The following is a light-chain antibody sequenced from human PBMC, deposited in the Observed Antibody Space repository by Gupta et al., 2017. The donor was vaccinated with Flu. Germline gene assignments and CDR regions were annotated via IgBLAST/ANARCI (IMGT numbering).Light chain of an antibody. J-gene: IGLJ3*02. V-gene: IGLV2-8*01. Sequence: TSSDVGGYNYVSWYQQHPGKAPKLMISEANQRPSGVPDRFSGSKSDNTASLTVSGLQAEDEADYYCKSYAGRNTWVFGGGTKLTVL. CDR2: EAN. CDR1: SSDVGGYNY. CDR3: KSYAGRNTWV.